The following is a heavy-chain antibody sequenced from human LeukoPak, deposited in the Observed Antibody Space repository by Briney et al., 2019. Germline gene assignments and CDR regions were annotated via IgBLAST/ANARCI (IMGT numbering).Heavy chain of an antibody. CDR3: ARDVVWDFWSGPMDV. D-gene: IGHD3-3*01. Sequence: GGSLRLSCAASGFTVSSNYTSWVRQAPGKGLEWVSVIYSGGSTYYADSVKGRFTISRDNSKNTLYLQMNSLRAEDTAVYYCARDVVWDFWSGPMDVWGQGTTVTVSS. V-gene: IGHV3-66*01. J-gene: IGHJ6*02. CDR1: GFTVSSNY. CDR2: IYSGGST.